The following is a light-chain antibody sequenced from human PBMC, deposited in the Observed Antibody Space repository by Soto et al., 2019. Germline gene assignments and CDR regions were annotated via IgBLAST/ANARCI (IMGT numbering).Light chain of an antibody. Sequence: QSALTQPRSVSGSPGQSVTISCTGTSSDVGTYDFVSWYQQHPGKAPRLMIFDVSERPSGVPDRFSGSKSGNTASLTTSGLQAEDEADYYCCLYAVTFYVFGTGTKVTVL. V-gene: IGLV2-11*01. CDR2: DVS. CDR1: SSDVGTYDF. J-gene: IGLJ1*01. CDR3: CLYAVTFYV.